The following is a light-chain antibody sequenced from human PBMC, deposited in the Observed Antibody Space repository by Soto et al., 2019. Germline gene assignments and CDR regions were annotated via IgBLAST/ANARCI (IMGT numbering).Light chain of an antibody. CDR2: DTS. J-gene: IGLJ1*01. CDR1: TGAVTSGHY. Sequence: QTVVTQEPSLTVSPGGTVTLTCGSSTGAVTSGHYPYWFQQKPGQAPRTLIYDTSNKHSWTPARFSGSLLGGKAALTLSGAQPEDEAEYYCLLSYSRAPYYVFGTGTKLTVL. CDR3: LLSYSRAPYYV. V-gene: IGLV7-46*01.